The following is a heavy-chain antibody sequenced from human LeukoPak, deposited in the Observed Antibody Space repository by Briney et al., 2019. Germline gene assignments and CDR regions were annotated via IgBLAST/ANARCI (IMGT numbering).Heavy chain of an antibody. CDR3: ARDSPQLNYDILTGYYNRTFDY. CDR2: ISAYNGNT. Sequence: ASVKVSCKASGYTFTSYGISWVRQAPGQGLEWMGWISAYNGNTNYAQKLQGRVTMTTDTSTSTAYMELRSLRSDDTAVYYCARDSPQLNYDILTGYYNRTFDYWSQGTLVTVSS. CDR1: GYTFTSYG. D-gene: IGHD3-9*01. V-gene: IGHV1-18*04. J-gene: IGHJ4*02.